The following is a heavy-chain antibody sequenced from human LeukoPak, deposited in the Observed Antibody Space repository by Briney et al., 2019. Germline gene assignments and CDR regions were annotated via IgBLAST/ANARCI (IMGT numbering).Heavy chain of an antibody. Sequence: ASETLSLTCAVYGGSFSGYYWSWIRQPPGKGLEWIGYIYYSGTTNYKPSLKSRVTISVDTSKNQFSLKLSSVTAADTAVYYCARNVPWRGSDSGNFWGQGTLVTVSS. V-gene: IGHV4-59*01. CDR1: GGSFSGYY. D-gene: IGHD3-10*01. CDR3: ARNVPWRGSDSGNF. CDR2: IYYSGTT. J-gene: IGHJ4*02.